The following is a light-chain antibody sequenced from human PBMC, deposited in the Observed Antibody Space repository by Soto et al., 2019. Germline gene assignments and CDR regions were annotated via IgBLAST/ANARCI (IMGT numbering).Light chain of an antibody. CDR2: KAS. CDR3: QQYNSYPWT. J-gene: IGKJ1*01. V-gene: IGKV1-5*03. CDR1: QSISSW. Sequence: DIQMTQSPSTLSASLVDRVTITCRASQSISSWLAWYQQKPGKAPKLLIYKASTLKSGVPSRFSGSGSGTEFTLRISSLQPDDFATYYCQQYNSYPWTFGQGTKVDI.